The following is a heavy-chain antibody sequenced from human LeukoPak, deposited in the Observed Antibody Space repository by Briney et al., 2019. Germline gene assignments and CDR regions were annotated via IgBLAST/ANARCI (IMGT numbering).Heavy chain of an antibody. J-gene: IGHJ3*02. V-gene: IGHV4-59*01. D-gene: IGHD3-22*01. CDR1: GGSISSYY. CDR2: IYYSGST. Sequence: SETLSLTGTVSGGSISSYYWSWIRQPPGKGREWSGYIYYSGSTNYNPSLKSRVTISVDTSKNQFSLKLSSVTAADTAVYYCARAYYYDSSGYPDAFDIWGQGTMVTVSS. CDR3: ARAYYYDSSGYPDAFDI.